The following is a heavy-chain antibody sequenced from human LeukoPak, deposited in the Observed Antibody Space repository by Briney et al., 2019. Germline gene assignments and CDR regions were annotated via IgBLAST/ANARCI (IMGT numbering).Heavy chain of an antibody. D-gene: IGHD3-3*01. CDR2: IYPGDSDN. V-gene: IGHV5-51*01. CDR3: ATAPSSAYYDFWSGKGDI. J-gene: IGHJ3*02. Sequence: GGPLKSSFKGSGYSFTSYWIGWVRPMPGKGMGRMGIIYPGDSDNRYSPSFQGQVTISADKSISTAYLQWSSLKASDTAMYYCATAPSSAYYDFWSGKGDIWGQGTMVTVSS. CDR1: GYSFTSYW.